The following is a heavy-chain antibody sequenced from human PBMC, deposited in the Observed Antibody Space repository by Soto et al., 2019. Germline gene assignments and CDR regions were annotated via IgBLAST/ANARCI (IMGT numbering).Heavy chain of an antibody. D-gene: IGHD6-6*01. CDR3: ARGHRAARSRQEGMDV. CDR2: ISYDGSNK. CDR1: GFTFSSYA. Sequence: QVQLVESGGGVVQPGRSLRLSCAASGFTFSSYAMHWVRQAPGKGLEWVAVISYDGSNKYYADSVKGRFTISRDNSKNTLYLQMNSLRAEDTAVYYCARGHRAARSRQEGMDVWGQGTTVTVSS. J-gene: IGHJ6*02. V-gene: IGHV3-30-3*01.